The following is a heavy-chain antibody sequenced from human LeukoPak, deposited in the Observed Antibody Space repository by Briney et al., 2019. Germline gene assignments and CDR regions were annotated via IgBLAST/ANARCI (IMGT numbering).Heavy chain of an antibody. J-gene: IGHJ4*02. CDR2: INHSGST. Sequence: PSETLSLTCAVYGGSFSGYYWSWIRQPPGKGLEWIGEINHSGSTNYNPSLKSRVTISVDTSKNQFSLKLSSVTAADTAEYYCASSGRMTTVTTAFHYWGQGTLVTVSS. V-gene: IGHV4-34*01. CDR3: ASSGRMTTVTTAFHY. D-gene: IGHD4-17*01. CDR1: GGSFSGYY.